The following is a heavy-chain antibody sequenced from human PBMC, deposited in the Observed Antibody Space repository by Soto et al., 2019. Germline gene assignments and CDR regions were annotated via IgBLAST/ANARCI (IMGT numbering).Heavy chain of an antibody. CDR3: SRGGKTSSRYWRN. CDR2: INQDGSET. J-gene: IGHJ4*02. D-gene: IGHD6-13*01. V-gene: IGHV3-7*04. CDR1: GFTLSNDW. Sequence: GGSLRLSCAASGFTLSNDWMTWVRQAPVRGLEWVANINQDGSETQYADSVRGRFTISRDNAKEFLYLQMNSLRDEDTAVYYCSRGGKTSSRYWRNWGQGILVTVS.